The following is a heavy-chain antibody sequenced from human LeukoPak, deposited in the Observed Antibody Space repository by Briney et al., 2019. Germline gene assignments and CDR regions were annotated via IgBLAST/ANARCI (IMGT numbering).Heavy chain of an antibody. Sequence: SETLSLTCTVSGGSISTYYRSWIRQPPGKGLEWIGYIYYSGSTSYNPSLKSRVTISVDTSKNQFSLKLSSVTAADTAVHYCARGDSSGYYYSWFDPWGQGTLVTVSS. CDR1: GGSISTYY. CDR2: IYYSGST. D-gene: IGHD3-22*01. CDR3: ARGDSSGYYYSWFDP. J-gene: IGHJ5*02. V-gene: IGHV4-59*12.